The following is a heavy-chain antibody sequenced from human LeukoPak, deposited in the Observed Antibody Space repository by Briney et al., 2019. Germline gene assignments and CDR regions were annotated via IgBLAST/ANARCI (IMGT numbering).Heavy chain of an antibody. V-gene: IGHV1-8*01. CDR1: GYTFTSYD. Sequence: GASAKVSCKASGYTFTSYDINWVRQATGQGLEWMGWMNPNSGNTGYAQKFQGRVTMTRNTSISTAYMELSSLRSEDTAVYYCARGALYYYGMDVWGQGTTVTVSS. CDR3: ARGALYYYGMDV. CDR2: MNPNSGNT. J-gene: IGHJ6*02.